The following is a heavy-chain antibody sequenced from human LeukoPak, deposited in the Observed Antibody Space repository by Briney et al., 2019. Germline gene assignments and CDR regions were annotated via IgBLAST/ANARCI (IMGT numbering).Heavy chain of an antibody. CDR2: ISGDGSVT. J-gene: IGHJ4*01. CDR1: GFTLRNYW. Sequence: SGGSLRLSCTASGFTLRNYWMHWVRQVPGKRLMWVSRISGDGSVTNYADSVQGRFTISRDNAKNILYLQINSLRSEDTAVYYCARYSSSSGGAAYYLDYWGHGTLVTVSS. D-gene: IGHD6-6*01. CDR3: ARYSSSSGGAAYYLDY. V-gene: IGHV3-74*01.